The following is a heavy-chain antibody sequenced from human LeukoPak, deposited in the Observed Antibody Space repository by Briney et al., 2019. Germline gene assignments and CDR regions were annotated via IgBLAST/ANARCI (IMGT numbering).Heavy chain of an antibody. J-gene: IGHJ5*02. CDR1: GFTFSSYA. CDR3: ARVATYDFWSGYYPPNWFDP. CDR2: ISYDGSNK. V-gene: IGHV3-30-3*01. Sequence: GGSLRLSCAASGFTFSSYAMHWVRQAPGKGLEWVAVISYDGSNKYYADSVKGRFTISRDNSKNTLYLQMNSLRAEDTAVYYCARVATYDFWSGYYPPNWFDPWGQGTLVTVSS. D-gene: IGHD3-3*01.